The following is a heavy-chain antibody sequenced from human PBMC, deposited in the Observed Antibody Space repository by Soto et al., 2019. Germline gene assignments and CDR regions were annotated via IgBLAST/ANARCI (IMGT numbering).Heavy chain of an antibody. V-gene: IGHV3-30*03. CDR3: ARESEDLTSNFDY. CDR2: ISYEGSTQ. J-gene: IGHJ4*02. CDR1: GFTFSGYG. Sequence: GGSLRLSCEASGFTFSGYGMHWVRQAPGKGLEWVAVISYEGSTQYYAESVKGRFTISRDNAKNSLYLEMNSLRAEDTAVYYCARESEDLTSNFDYWGQGTLVTVSS.